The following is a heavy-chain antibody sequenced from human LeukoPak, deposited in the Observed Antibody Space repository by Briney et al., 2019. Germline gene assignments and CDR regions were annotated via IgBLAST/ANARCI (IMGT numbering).Heavy chain of an antibody. CDR1: GFTFSSYG. J-gene: IGHJ4*02. CDR2: ISYDGSNK. CDR3: AKEGGVHGYYFDY. Sequence: GGSLRLSCAASGFTFSSYGMHWVRQAPGKGLEWVAVISYDGSNKYYADSVKGRFTISRDNSKNTLYLQMNSLRAGDTAVYYCAKEGGVHGYYFDYWGQGTLVTVSS. V-gene: IGHV3-30*18.